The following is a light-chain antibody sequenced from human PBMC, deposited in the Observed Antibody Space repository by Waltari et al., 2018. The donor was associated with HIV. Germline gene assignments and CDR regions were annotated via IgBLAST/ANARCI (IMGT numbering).Light chain of an antibody. CDR2: DVI. CDR1: SSDIGGYAF. V-gene: IGLV2-23*02. J-gene: IGLJ2*01. Sequence: QSALTQPASVSGSPGQSIPIPCTGSSSDIGGYAFVSWYQQHPGKAPKLIIYDVIERPSGVSNRFSASKSGNTASLTISGLQPEDEADYYCCSFIGRSTLIFGGGTKVTVV. CDR3: CSFIGRSTLI.